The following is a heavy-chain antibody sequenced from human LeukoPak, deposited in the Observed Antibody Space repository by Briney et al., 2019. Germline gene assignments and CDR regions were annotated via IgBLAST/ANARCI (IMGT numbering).Heavy chain of an antibody. V-gene: IGHV3-23*01. Sequence: GGSLRLSRAASGFTFSSYAMSWVRQAPGKGLEWVSAISGSGGSTYYADSVKGRFTISRDNSKNTLYLQMNSLRAEDTAVYYCAKSIEVVVVAAMGFDPWGQGTLVTVSS. D-gene: IGHD2-15*01. CDR1: GFTFSSYA. CDR3: AKSIEVVVVAAMGFDP. J-gene: IGHJ5*02. CDR2: ISGSGGST.